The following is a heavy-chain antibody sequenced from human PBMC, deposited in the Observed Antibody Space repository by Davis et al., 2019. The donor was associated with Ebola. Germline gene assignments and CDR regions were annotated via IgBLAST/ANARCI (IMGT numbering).Heavy chain of an antibody. Sequence: SVKVSCKASGYTFTSYGISWVRQAPGQGLEWMGGIIPIFGTANYAQKFQGRVTITADKSTSTAYMELSSLRSEDTAVYYCAREGAGDSTFFAGWGQGTLVTVSS. CDR3: AREGAGDSTFFAG. J-gene: IGHJ4*02. D-gene: IGHD3-3*02. V-gene: IGHV1-69*06. CDR2: IIPIFGTA. CDR1: GYTFTSYG.